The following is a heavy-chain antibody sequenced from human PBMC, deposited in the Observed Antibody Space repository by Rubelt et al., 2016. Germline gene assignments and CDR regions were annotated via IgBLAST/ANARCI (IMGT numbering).Heavy chain of an antibody. CDR3: ARFYGDYGVAAFDY. D-gene: IGHD4-17*01. CDR2: IYYSGST. J-gene: IGHJ4*02. Sequence: QLQLQESGPGLVKPSETLSLTCTVSGGSISSSSYYWGWIRQPPGKGLEWIGYIYYSGSTNYNPSLKSRVTISVDTSKTQFSLKLSSVTAADTAVYYCARFYGDYGVAAFDYWGQGTLVTVSS. V-gene: IGHV4-61*05. CDR1: GGSISSSSYY.